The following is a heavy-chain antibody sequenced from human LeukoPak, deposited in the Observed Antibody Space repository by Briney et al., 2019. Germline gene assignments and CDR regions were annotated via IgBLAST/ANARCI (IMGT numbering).Heavy chain of an antibody. J-gene: IGHJ4*02. CDR3: SRENGAFSPFGY. V-gene: IGHV4-4*02. CDR2: ISLTGLT. Sequence: SETLSLTCAVSGGSISSSNWWSWLRQPPGQGLEWIGEISLTGLTHYNPSLESRVTVSLDKSKNQLSLNLTSVTAADTAVYYCSRENGAFSPFGYWGQGTLVTVLS. D-gene: IGHD2-8*01. CDR1: GGSISSSNW.